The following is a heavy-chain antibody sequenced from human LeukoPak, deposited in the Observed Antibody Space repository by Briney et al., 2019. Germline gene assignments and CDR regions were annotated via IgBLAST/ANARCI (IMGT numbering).Heavy chain of an antibody. CDR2: IIPIFGTA. Sequence: ASVKVSCKASGGTFSSYAISWVRQAPGQGLEWMGGIIPIFGTANYAQKFQGRVTITTDESTSTAYMELSSLRSEDTAVYYCASEPRLYYYDSSGYPLGDWGQGTLVTVSS. D-gene: IGHD3-22*01. CDR3: ASEPRLYYYDSSGYPLGD. J-gene: IGHJ4*02. CDR1: GGTFSSYA. V-gene: IGHV1-69*05.